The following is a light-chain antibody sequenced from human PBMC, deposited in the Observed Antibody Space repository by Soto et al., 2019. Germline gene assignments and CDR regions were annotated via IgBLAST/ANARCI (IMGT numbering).Light chain of an antibody. CDR2: GAS. Sequence: IVMTPSPATLPVSPREKKTPPSRASQSVSSNLAWYQQKPGQAPRLLIYGASTRATGIPARFSGSGSGTEFTLTISSLQSEDFAVYYCQQYNNWPPQFGPGTKVDIK. V-gene: IGKV3-15*01. J-gene: IGKJ3*01. CDR1: QSVSSN. CDR3: QQYNNWPPQ.